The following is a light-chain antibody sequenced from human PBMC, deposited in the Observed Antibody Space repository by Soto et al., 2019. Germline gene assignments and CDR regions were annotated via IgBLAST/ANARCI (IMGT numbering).Light chain of an antibody. V-gene: IGKV3-15*01. J-gene: IGKJ2*01. CDR3: QEYLNSPPQYT. CDR1: RTVSSN. CDR2: GDS. Sequence: EIVRTQSPATLSVSPGERATLSCSASRTVSSNVPGCEQKPGQAPRLLIHGDSTRATGGPARFSGSGSGKEFTLTIGSMQSDDFAVYYCQEYLNSPPQYTFGQGTKLQIK.